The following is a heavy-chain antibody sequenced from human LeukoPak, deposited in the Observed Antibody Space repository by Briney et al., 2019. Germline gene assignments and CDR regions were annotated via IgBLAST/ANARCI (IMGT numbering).Heavy chain of an antibody. CDR1: GFTFSSYW. Sequence: PGGSLRLSCAASGFTFSSYWMHWVRQAPGKGLVWVSLINSDGSSRNYADSVKGRFTISRDNAKNTLYLQMNSLRVEGTAVYYCAREDYSGYDFYDYWGQGSLVTVSS. J-gene: IGHJ4*02. CDR3: AREDYSGYDFYDY. CDR2: INSDGSSR. D-gene: IGHD5-12*01. V-gene: IGHV3-74*01.